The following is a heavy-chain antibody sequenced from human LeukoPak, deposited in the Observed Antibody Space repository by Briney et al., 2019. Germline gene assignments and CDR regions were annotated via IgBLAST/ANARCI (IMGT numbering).Heavy chain of an antibody. CDR1: GYTFTGYY. Sequence: ASVKVSCKASGYTFTGYYMHWVRQAPGQGLEWMGWINPNSGGTNYAQKFQGRVTMTRDTSISTAYMKLSRLRPDDTAVYYCARGRTVAGRTKPNDYWGQGTLVTVSS. J-gene: IGHJ4*02. V-gene: IGHV1-2*02. CDR2: INPNSGGT. CDR3: ARGRTVAGRTKPNDY. D-gene: IGHD6-19*01.